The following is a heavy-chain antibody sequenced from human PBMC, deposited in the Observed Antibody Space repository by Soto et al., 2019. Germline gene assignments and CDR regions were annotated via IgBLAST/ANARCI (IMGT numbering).Heavy chain of an antibody. CDR1: GFTFTSHA. V-gene: IGHV3-23*01. Sequence: EVQLLESGGGLVQPGGSLRLSCAASGFTFTSHAQSWVRQAPGRGLERVAAISGGGDRTEFADSVKGRFVISRDNSQNTIYLQLNSLRVVDTAVYYCAKSGRWYLGDYFDYWGQGTLVTVSS. D-gene: IGHD6-13*01. J-gene: IGHJ4*02. CDR3: AKSGRWYLGDYFDY. CDR2: ISGGGDRT.